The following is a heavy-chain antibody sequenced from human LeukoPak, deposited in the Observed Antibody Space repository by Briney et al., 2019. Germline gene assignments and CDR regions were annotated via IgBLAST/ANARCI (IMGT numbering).Heavy chain of an antibody. Sequence: GSLRLSCAASGFTFSTYAMNWVRQAPGKGLEWVAVISYDGRQNYYADSGQGRFTISRDNSKNTLYLQMNSLRDEDSAAYYCARVYLERLTAGYFDHWGQGTWVTVSP. CDR1: GFTFSTYA. V-gene: IGHV3-30*04. D-gene: IGHD2-8*01. J-gene: IGHJ4*02. CDR3: ARVYLERLTAGYFDH. CDR2: ISYDGRQN.